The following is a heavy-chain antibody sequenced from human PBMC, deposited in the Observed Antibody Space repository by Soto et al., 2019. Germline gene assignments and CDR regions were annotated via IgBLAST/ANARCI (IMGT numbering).Heavy chain of an antibody. V-gene: IGHV3-48*02. D-gene: IGHD1-26*01. CDR3: AREGGSLNWFDP. J-gene: IGHJ5*02. CDR1: GFTFRNYG. CDR2: IGIGSSTK. Sequence: GGSLRLSCAASGFTFRNYGMNWVRQAPGKGLEWVSYIGIGSSTKYYADSVKGRFTISRDNAKNSLYLQMNSLRDEDTAVYYCAREGGSLNWFDPWGQGTLVTVSS.